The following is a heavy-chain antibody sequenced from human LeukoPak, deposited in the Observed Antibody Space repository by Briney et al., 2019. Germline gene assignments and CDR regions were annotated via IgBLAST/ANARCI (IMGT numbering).Heavy chain of an antibody. CDR1: GASISSYY. V-gene: IGHV4-59*01. CDR3: VRPDSSGYNYVD. J-gene: IGHJ4*02. CDR2: IYYSGST. D-gene: IGHD3-22*01. Sequence: SETPSLTCTVSGASISSYYWSWIRQPPGKGLEWIGYIYYSGSTNYNPSLKSRLTISVDTSKTQFSLKLSSVTAADTAVYYCVRPDSSGYNYVDWGQGTLVTVSS.